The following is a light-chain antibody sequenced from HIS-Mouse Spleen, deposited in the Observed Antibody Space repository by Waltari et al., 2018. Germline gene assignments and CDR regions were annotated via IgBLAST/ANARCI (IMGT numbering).Light chain of an antibody. J-gene: IGLJ3*02. Sequence: QSVLTQPPSASGTPGQRVTISCSGSSSNIGSNYVYWYQQLPGTAPKLLIYRSNQRPSGVPGRFAGSKSGTSASLAISGLRSEDEADYYCAAWDDSLSGPNWVFGGGTKLTVL. CDR3: AAWDDSLSGPNWV. CDR2: RSN. V-gene: IGLV1-47*01. CDR1: SSNIGSNY.